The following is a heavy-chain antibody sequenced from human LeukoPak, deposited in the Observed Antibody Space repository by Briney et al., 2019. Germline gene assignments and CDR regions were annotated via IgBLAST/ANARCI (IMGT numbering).Heavy chain of an antibody. CDR3: AKALGSLDPFDI. J-gene: IGHJ3*02. D-gene: IGHD3-16*01. V-gene: IGHV3-23*01. Sequence: GGSLRLSCAASEFTFDNYAMSWVRQAPGKGLEWVSVISGSGYYSYYADSVKGRFTVSRDNSKTTLYLQMNSLRAEDTALYYCAKALGSLDPFDIWGQGTMVTVSS. CDR1: EFTFDNYA. CDR2: ISGSGYYS.